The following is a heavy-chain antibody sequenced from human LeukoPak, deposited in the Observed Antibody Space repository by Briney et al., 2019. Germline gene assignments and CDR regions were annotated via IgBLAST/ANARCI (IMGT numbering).Heavy chain of an antibody. J-gene: IGHJ6*03. V-gene: IGHV4-4*07. D-gene: IGHD2-2*01. CDR2: IYTSGST. CDR1: GGSISSYY. CDR3: ARGKAGYCSSTSCHLYYYFYMDV. Sequence: PSETLSLTCTVSGGSISSYYWSWIRQPAGKGLEWIGRIYTSGSTNYNPSLKSRVTMSVDTSKNQFSLKLSSVTAADTAVYYCARGKAGYCSSTSCHLYYYFYMDVWGKGTTVAVSS.